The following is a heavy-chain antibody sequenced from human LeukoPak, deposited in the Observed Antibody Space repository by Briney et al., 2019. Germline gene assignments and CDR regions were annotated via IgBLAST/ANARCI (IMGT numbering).Heavy chain of an antibody. J-gene: IGHJ6*03. CDR1: GGSFSGYY. V-gene: IGHV4-34*01. D-gene: IGHD2-2*01. CDR3: ARGRSIVVVPAATPAMDV. Sequence: SETLSLTCAVYGGSFSGYYWSWIRQPPGKGLEWIGEIYHSGSTNYNPSLKSRVTISVDPSKNQFSLKLSSVTAADTAVYYCARGRSIVVVPAATPAMDVWGKGTTVTVSS. CDR2: IYHSGST.